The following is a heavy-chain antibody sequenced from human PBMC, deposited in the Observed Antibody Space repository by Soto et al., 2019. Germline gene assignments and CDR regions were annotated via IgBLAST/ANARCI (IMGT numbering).Heavy chain of an antibody. Sequence: LRLSCAASGFTFSSYAMSWVRQAPGKGLEWVSAISGSGGSTYYADSVKGRFTISRDNSKNTLYLQMNSLRAEDTAVYYCARCPYDSSGYLVYWGQGTLVTVSS. V-gene: IGHV3-23*01. CDR1: GFTFSSYA. J-gene: IGHJ4*02. CDR2: ISGSGGST. CDR3: ARCPYDSSGYLVY. D-gene: IGHD3-22*01.